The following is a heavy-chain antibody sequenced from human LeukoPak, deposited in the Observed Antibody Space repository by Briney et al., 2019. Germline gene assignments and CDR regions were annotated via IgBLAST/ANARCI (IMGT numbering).Heavy chain of an antibody. D-gene: IGHD6-19*01. CDR2: IKQDGSEK. J-gene: IGHJ4*02. Sequence: GGSLRLSCAASGFTFSSYWMSWVRQAPGKGLEWVANIKQDGSEKYYVDSVKGRFTISRDNAKNSLYLQMSSLRAEDTAVYYCARDEAKFSGWFETYYFDYWGQGTLVTVSS. CDR1: GFTFSSYW. CDR3: ARDEAKFSGWFETYYFDY. V-gene: IGHV3-7*03.